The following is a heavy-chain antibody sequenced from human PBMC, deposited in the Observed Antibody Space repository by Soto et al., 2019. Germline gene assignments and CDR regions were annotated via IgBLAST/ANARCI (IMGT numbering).Heavy chain of an antibody. CDR1: GGSFSGYY. J-gene: IGHJ6*02. CDR2: INHSGST. V-gene: IGHV4-34*01. Sequence: QVQLQQWGAGLLKPSETLSLTCAVYGGSFSGYYWSWIRQPPGKVLEWIGEINHSGSTNYNPSLKRRVTISVDTSKHQFSLKLSSVTAADPAVYYCARKYVIWYCGMDVWGQGTTVTVSS. CDR3: ARKYVIWYCGMDV. D-gene: IGHD2-15*01.